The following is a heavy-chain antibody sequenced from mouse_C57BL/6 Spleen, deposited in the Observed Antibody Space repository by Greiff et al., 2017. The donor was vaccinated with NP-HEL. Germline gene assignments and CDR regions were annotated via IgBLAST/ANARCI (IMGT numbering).Heavy chain of an antibody. V-gene: IGHV2-9*01. CDR1: GFSLTSYG. D-gene: IGHD3-3*01. CDR3: AEHSSGDEYYAMDD. CDR2: IWGGGST. J-gene: IGHJ4*01. Sequence: VQGVESGPGLVAPSQSLSITCTVSGFSLTSYGVDWVRQPPGKGLEWLGVIWGGGSTNNNSDLFSRLSISKDNSKSQVFLKMNNLQTDDTAMYYCAEHSSGDEYYAMDDWGQGTSVTVSS.